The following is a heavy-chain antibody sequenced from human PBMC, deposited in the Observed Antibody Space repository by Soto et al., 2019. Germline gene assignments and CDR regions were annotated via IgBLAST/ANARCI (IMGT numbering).Heavy chain of an antibody. Sequence: EVQLLESGGGLVQPGGSLRLSCAASGFTFSSHAMTWVRQVPGKGLEWVSTITASGDDTFYADSVNGRFTISRDNSENTVFLQMSSLRAADTAAYYCAKDGHSVKWYYYMDVWGKGTTVTVSS. V-gene: IGHV3-23*01. CDR1: GFTFSSHA. CDR2: ITASGDDT. J-gene: IGHJ6*03. CDR3: AKDGHSVKWYYYMDV. D-gene: IGHD2-8*01.